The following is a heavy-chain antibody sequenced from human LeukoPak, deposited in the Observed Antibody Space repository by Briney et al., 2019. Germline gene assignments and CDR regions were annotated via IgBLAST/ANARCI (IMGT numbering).Heavy chain of an antibody. J-gene: IGHJ5*02. V-gene: IGHV3-23*01. CDR2: ISGSGGST. D-gene: IGHD3-10*02. CDR1: GFTFNTYN. Sequence: QAGGSLRLSCAGSGFTFNTYNMNWVRQAPGKGLEWVSAISGSGGSTYYADSVKGRFTISRDNSKNTLYLQMNSLRAEDTAVYYCAKSNVRGSDWFDPWGQGTLVTVSS. CDR3: AKSNVRGSDWFDP.